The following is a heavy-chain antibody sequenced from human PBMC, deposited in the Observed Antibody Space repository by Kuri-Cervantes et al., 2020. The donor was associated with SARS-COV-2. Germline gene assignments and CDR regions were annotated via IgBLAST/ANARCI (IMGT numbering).Heavy chain of an antibody. V-gene: IGHV4-39*07. CDR2: IYHSGST. CDR3: ARAVNDDSSGYYYWEGRDYFDD. Sequence: SETLSLTCTVSGGSISSSSYYWGWIRQPPGKGLEWIGSIYHSGSTYYNPSLKSRVTISVDTSKNQFSLKLSSVTAADTAVYYCARAVNDDSSGYYYWEGRDYFDDWGQGTLVTVSS. D-gene: IGHD3-22*01. CDR1: GGSISSSSYY. J-gene: IGHJ4*02.